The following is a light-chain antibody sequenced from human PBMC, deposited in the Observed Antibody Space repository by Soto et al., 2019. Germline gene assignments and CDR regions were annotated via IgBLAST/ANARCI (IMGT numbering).Light chain of an antibody. Sequence: QSALTQPASVSGSLGQSITISCTGTSSDVGRYNYVSWYQHHPGKAPKLMIYDVSNRPSGVSNRFTGSKSGNTASLTISGLQAEDEADYYCNSHRSGSPRWVFGGGTQLTVL. J-gene: IGLJ3*02. V-gene: IGLV2-14*03. CDR2: DVS. CDR1: SSDVGRYNY. CDR3: NSHRSGSPRWV.